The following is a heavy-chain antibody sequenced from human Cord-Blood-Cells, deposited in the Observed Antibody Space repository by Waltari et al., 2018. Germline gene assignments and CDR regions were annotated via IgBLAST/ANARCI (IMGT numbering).Heavy chain of an antibody. CDR2: IIPILGIA. V-gene: IGHV1-69*09. D-gene: IGHD7-27*01. J-gene: IGHJ3*02. Sequence: QVQLVQSGAEVKKPGSSVKVSCKASGGTFSSYAISWVRQAPGQGLEWMGRIIPILGIANYAQKFQGRVTITADKSASTAYMELSSLRAEDTAVYYCAREPESNWGWDAFDIWGQGTMVTVSS. CDR3: AREPESNWGWDAFDI. CDR1: GGTFSSYA.